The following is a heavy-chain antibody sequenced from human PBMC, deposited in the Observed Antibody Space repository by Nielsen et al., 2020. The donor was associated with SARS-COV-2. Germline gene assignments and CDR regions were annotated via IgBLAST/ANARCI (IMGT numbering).Heavy chain of an antibody. CDR2: ISGSGAGK. D-gene: IGHD5-18*01. J-gene: IGHJ5*02. CDR3: AKVTGYTFDP. CDR1: GFTFDKYG. Sequence: GESLKISCAASGFTFDKYGLTWVRQAPGKGLEWVSGISGSGAGKFYADSVKGRFTISRDNSKNMVYLQMNSLRAEDTAVYYCAKVTGYTFDPWGQGTLVTVSS. V-gene: IGHV3-23*01.